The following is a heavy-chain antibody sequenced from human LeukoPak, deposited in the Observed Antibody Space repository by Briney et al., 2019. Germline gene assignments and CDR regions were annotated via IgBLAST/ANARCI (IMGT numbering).Heavy chain of an antibody. J-gene: IGHJ3*02. D-gene: IGHD4-17*01. V-gene: IGHV3-33*05. CDR2: ITPHGDIE. CDR3: ARGELTTVTTGAFDI. Sequence: GGSLRLSCAASGFTFTTFGIHWVRQAPGKGLEWVAAITPHGDIEYYTDSVKGRFTISRDNSKNMIYLQMNSLRAEDTAVYYCARGELTTVTTGAFDIWGQGTMVTVSS. CDR1: GFTFTTFG.